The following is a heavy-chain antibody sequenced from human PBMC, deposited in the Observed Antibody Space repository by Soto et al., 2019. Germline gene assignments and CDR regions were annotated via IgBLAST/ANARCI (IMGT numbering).Heavy chain of an antibody. D-gene: IGHD3-3*01. V-gene: IGHV3-74*01. CDR2: INSDGSST. CDR3: ARDLGCTIFGVVIRSAACGGSMDV. Sequence: GGSLRLSCAASGFTFSSYWMHWVRQAPGKGLVWVSRINSDGSSTSYADSVKGRFTISRDNAKNTLYLQMNSLRAEDTAVYYCARDLGCTIFGVVIRSAACGGSMDVWGQGTTVTVSS. CDR1: GFTFSSYW. J-gene: IGHJ6*02.